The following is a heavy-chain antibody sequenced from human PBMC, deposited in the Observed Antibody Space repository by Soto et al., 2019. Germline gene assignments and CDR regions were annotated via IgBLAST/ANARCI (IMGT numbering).Heavy chain of an antibody. CDR3: ARVTAWGAQYLQH. D-gene: IGHD3-16*01. CDR1: VYSFNDHA. V-gene: IGHV1-3*01. CDR2: INAAKGST. Sequence: ASVKVSCKACVYSFNDHAMHWVRQTPGQSLEWMGWINAAKGSTKYSQRFQGRVTLTSDTSANTAYMELSSLRSEDTAVYSCARVTAWGAQYLQHWG. J-gene: IGHJ1*01.